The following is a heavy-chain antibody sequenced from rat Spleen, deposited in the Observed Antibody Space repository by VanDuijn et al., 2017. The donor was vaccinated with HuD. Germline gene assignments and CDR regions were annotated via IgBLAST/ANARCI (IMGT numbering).Heavy chain of an antibody. V-gene: IGHV3-3*01. CDR3: ASLYSSYSRYYFDY. CDR2: INSAGTT. CDR1: GHSITSSYR. Sequence: EVQLQESGPGLVKPSQSLSLTCSVTGHSITSSYRWNWIRKFPGNKLEWMGYINSAGTTNYNPSLKSRISITRYTSKNQFFLQVNSVTTEDTATYYCASLYSSYSRYYFDYWGQGVMFTVSS. J-gene: IGHJ2*01. D-gene: IGHD1-2*01.